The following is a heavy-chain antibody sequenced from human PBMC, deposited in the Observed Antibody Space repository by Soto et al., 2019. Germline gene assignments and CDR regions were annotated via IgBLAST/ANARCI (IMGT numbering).Heavy chain of an antibody. CDR1: GFMFSSCA. CDR2: ISYDRNNQ. CDR3: ARRDRDAYNIDY. J-gene: IGHJ4*02. V-gene: IGHV3-30-3*01. D-gene: IGHD1-1*01. Sequence: SGGSLRLSCAASGFMFSSCATHCVRQAPGKGLEWVAIISYDRNNQYYADSVKGRFTISRDNSKNTLYLQMNSLRAEDTAVYYCARRDRDAYNIDYWGQGTLVTVSS.